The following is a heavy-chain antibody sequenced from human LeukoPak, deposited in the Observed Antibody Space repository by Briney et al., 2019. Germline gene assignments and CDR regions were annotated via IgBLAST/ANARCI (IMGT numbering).Heavy chain of an antibody. Sequence: GGSLRLSCAASGFTFSSYSMNWVRQAPGKGLEWVSSISSSSSYIYYADSVKGRFTISRDNAKNSLYLQMNSLRAEDTAVYYCARGDFWSGYYGRFDPWGQGTLVTVSS. J-gene: IGHJ5*02. CDR1: GFTFSSYS. V-gene: IGHV3-21*01. D-gene: IGHD3-3*01. CDR3: ARGDFWSGYYGRFDP. CDR2: ISSSSSYI.